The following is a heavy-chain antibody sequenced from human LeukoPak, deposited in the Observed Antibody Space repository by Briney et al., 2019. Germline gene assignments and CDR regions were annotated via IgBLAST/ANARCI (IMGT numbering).Heavy chain of an antibody. J-gene: IGHJ4*02. D-gene: IGHD6-13*01. CDR1: GFTFSNYS. CDR3: AKGSSPFDY. V-gene: IGHV3-23*01. Sequence: GGSLRLSCAASGFTFSNYSMSWVRQAPGKGLEWVSAISANGGGTYYADSVKGRFTISRDNSKNTLYLQMNSLRAEDTAVYYCAKGSSPFDYWGQGTLVTVSS. CDR2: ISANGGGT.